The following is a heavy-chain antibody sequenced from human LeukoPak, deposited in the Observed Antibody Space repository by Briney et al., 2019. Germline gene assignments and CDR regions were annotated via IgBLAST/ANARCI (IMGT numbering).Heavy chain of an antibody. J-gene: IGHJ4*02. D-gene: IGHD6-19*01. CDR2: ISSSSSYI. CDR3: ARGGLAGYSSGWYGSPGLIDY. V-gene: IGHV3-21*01. CDR1: GFTFSSYS. Sequence: GGSLRLSCAASGFTFSSYSMNWVRQAPGKGLECVSSISSSSSYIYYADSVKGRFTISRDNAKNSLYLQMNSLRAEDTAVYYCARGGLAGYSSGWYGSPGLIDYWGQGTLVTVSS.